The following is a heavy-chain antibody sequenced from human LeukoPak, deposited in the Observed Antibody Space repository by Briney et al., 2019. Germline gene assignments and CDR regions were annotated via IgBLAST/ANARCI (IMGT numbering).Heavy chain of an antibody. D-gene: IGHD3-10*01. V-gene: IGHV3-30*02. CDR2: IRYDGSNK. J-gene: IGHJ4*02. CDR1: KFTFSSYG. Sequence: GGSLRLSCAASKFTFSSYGMHWVRQAPGKGLEWVAFIRYDGSNKYYADSVKGRFTISIDNAKNSLYLQMNSLRAEDTAVYYCAIRGSPMVRNYWGQGTLVTVSS. CDR3: AIRGSPMVRNY.